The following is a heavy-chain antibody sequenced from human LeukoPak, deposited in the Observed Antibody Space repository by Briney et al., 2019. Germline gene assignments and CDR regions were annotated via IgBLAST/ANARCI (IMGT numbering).Heavy chain of an antibody. CDR3: ARWLTT. Sequence: PSETLSLTCTVSGGSISSYYWNWIRHPPGKGLEWIGDIYYSGSTNYNPSLKSRVTISVDTSKNQFSLKLSSVSAADTAVYYCARWLTTWGQGTLVTGSS. V-gene: IGHV4-59*01. J-gene: IGHJ5*02. CDR1: GGSISSYY. CDR2: IYYSGST. D-gene: IGHD3-9*01.